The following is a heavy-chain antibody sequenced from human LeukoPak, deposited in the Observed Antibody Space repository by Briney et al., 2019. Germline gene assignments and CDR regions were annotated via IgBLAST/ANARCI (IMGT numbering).Heavy chain of an antibody. CDR2: ISTYNGNT. CDR3: ARPDGRGWDALDY. V-gene: IGHV1-18*01. Sequence: ASAKVSCKTSGYTFTTYGISLVRQAPGRGLEWMGWISTYNGNTNYAQKVQGRVTMTTDTSTSTAYMELRSLRSDDAAVYYCARPDGRGWDALDYWGQGTLVTVSS. J-gene: IGHJ4*01. D-gene: IGHD6-19*01. CDR1: GYTFTTYG.